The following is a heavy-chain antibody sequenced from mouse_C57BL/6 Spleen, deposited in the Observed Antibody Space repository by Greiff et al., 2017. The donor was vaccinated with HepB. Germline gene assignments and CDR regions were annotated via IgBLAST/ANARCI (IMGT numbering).Heavy chain of an antibody. D-gene: IGHD2-4*01. V-gene: IGHV1-22*01. J-gene: IGHJ4*01. Sequence: SGPELVKPGASVKMSCKASGYTFTDYNMHWVKQSHGKSLEWIGYINPNNGGTSYNQKFKGNATLTVNKSSSTAYMELRSLTSEDSAVYYCASEYDVDYAMDYWGQGTSVTGSS. CDR2: INPNNGGT. CDR3: ASEYDVDYAMDY. CDR1: GYTFTDYN.